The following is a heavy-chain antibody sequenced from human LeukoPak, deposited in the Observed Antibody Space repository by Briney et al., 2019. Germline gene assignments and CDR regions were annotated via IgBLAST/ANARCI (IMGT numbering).Heavy chain of an antibody. Sequence: SQTLSLTCTVSGGSISSGSYYWSCIRQPAGNGLEWIGRSYTSGSTNYNPSLKSRVTISVDTSKNQFSLKLSSVTAADTAVYYCARDLYSSGWSTFDAFDIWGQGTMVTVSS. J-gene: IGHJ3*02. V-gene: IGHV4-61*02. CDR3: ARDLYSSGWSTFDAFDI. CDR1: GGSISSGSYY. D-gene: IGHD6-19*01. CDR2: SYTSGST.